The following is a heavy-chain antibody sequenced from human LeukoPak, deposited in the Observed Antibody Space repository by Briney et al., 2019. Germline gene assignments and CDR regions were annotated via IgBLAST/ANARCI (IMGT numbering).Heavy chain of an antibody. Sequence: PGGSLRLSCAASGFTFSSYSMNWVRQAPGKGLEWVSYISSSSTIYYADSVKGRFTISRDNAKNSLYLQMNSLRAEDTAVYYCARIAAAGMAGDFDYWGQGTLVTVSS. CDR1: GFTFSSYS. CDR2: ISSSSTI. J-gene: IGHJ4*02. CDR3: ARIAAAGMAGDFDY. V-gene: IGHV3-48*04. D-gene: IGHD6-13*01.